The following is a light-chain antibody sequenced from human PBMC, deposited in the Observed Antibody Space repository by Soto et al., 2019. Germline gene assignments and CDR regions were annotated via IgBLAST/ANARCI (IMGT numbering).Light chain of an antibody. CDR1: SSNIGNNY. CDR3: GTWDSSLSARV. CDR2: DNN. V-gene: IGLV1-51*01. Sequence: QSVLTQPPSVSAAPGQKVTISCSGSSSNIGNNYVSWYQQLPGTAPKLLIYDNNKRPPGIPDRFSCSNSGTSATLGITGLQNGDEADYYCGTWDSSLSARVFGGGTKLTVL. J-gene: IGLJ3*02.